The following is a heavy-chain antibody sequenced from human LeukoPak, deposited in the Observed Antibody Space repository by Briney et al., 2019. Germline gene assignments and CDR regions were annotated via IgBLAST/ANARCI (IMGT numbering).Heavy chain of an antibody. CDR1: GGSISSYY. Sequence: SETLSLTCTVSGGSISSYYWSWIRQPAGKGLEWIGRIYTSGSTNYNPSLKSRVTISVDTSKNQFSLKLSSVTAADTAVYYCARGSHIVVVTAIDYWGQGTLVAVSS. CDR2: IYTSGST. V-gene: IGHV4-4*07. D-gene: IGHD2-21*02. J-gene: IGHJ4*02. CDR3: ARGSHIVVVTAIDY.